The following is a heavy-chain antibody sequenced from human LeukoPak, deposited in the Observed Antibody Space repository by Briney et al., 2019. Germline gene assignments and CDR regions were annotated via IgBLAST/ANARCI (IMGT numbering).Heavy chain of an antibody. CDR1: GGSISSSSYY. CDR2: IYYSGST. J-gene: IGHJ4*02. V-gene: IGHV4-39*01. Sequence: SETLSLTCTVSGGSISSSSYYWGWIRQPPGKGLEWIGSIYYSGSTYYNPSLKSRVTISVDTSKNQFSLKLSSVTAADTAVYYCARFSRGGTTRIRAYYFDYWGQGTLVTVSS. CDR3: ARFSRGGTTRIRAYYFDY. D-gene: IGHD1-14*01.